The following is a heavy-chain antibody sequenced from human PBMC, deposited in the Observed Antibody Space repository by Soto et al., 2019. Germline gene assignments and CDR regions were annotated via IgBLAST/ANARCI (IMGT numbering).Heavy chain of an antibody. CDR2: IKPDGSQK. CDR3: ARGDYYDTNGPFSDAFAV. CDR1: GFTFTTYW. J-gene: IGHJ3*01. V-gene: IGHV3-7*04. D-gene: IGHD3-22*01. Sequence: EMQLVESGGGLVQPGVSLRLSCAASGFTFTTYWMSWVRQAPGKGLEWVANIKPDGSQKWYVDSVRGRFTISRDNAKNSLYLQMSSLRAEDTAIYYCARGDYYDTNGPFSDAFAVWGQGTMVTVSS.